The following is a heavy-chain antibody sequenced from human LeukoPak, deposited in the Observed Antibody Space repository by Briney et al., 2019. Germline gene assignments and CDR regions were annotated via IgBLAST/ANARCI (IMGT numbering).Heavy chain of an antibody. CDR3: ARDIPYYYDSSGYYWFDP. D-gene: IGHD3-22*01. J-gene: IGHJ5*02. CDR1: GGSISSGSYY. CDR2: IYTSGST. Sequence: PSQTLSLTCPVSGGSISSGSYYWSWIRQPAGKGLEWIGRIYTSGSTNYNPSLKSRVTISVDTSKNQFSLKLSSVTAADTAVYYCARDIPYYYDSSGYYWFDPWGQGTLVTVSS. V-gene: IGHV4-61*02.